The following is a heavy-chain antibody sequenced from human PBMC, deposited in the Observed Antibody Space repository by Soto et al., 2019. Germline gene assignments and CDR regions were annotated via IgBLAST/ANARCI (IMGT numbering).Heavy chain of an antibody. D-gene: IGHD5-12*01. CDR3: ARDLGSGISGYDTEPGRYYYYYGMDV. J-gene: IGHJ6*02. V-gene: IGHV3-48*02. CDR2: ISSSSSTI. CDR1: GFTFSSYS. Sequence: GGSLRLSCAASGFTFSSYSMNWVRQAPGKGLEWVSYISSSSSTIYYADSVKGRFTISRDNAENSLYLQMNSLRDEDTAVYYCARDLGSGISGYDTEPGRYYYYYGMDVWGQGTTVTVS.